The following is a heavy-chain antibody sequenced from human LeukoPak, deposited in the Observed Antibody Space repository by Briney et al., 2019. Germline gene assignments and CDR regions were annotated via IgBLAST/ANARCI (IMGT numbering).Heavy chain of an antibody. Sequence: GGSLRLSCAASGFTFSSYAMSWVRQAPGKGLEWVSAISGSGGSTYYADSVKGRFTISSDNFNNTLYLQMNGLRAEDTAKYYCTKDFCGRFCSAVWGQGTTVTVSS. V-gene: IGHV3-23*01. J-gene: IGHJ6*02. CDR2: ISGSGGST. D-gene: IGHD3-3*01. CDR1: GFTFSSYA. CDR3: TKDFCGRFCSAV.